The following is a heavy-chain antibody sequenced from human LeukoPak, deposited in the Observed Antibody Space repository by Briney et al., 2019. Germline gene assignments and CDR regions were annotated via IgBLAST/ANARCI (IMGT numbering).Heavy chain of an antibody. CDR3: AKLPYYYDNSGPPDY. Sequence: PGGSLRLSCAASGFTFNNYGMHWVRQAPGTGLEWVAANWHDGSNKYYADSLKGRFTISRDNSKNTLFLQMNSLRAEDTAVYYCAKLPYYYDNSGPPDYWGQGTLVTVSS. CDR2: NWHDGSNK. D-gene: IGHD3-22*01. V-gene: IGHV3-30*02. CDR1: GFTFNNYG. J-gene: IGHJ4*02.